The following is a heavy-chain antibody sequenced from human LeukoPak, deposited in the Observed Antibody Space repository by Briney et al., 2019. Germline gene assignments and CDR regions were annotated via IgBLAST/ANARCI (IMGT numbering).Heavy chain of an antibody. Sequence: GGSLRLSCAASGFTFKLYWMHWVRQVPGKRPVWVSRINDDGSDTIYADSVKGRFTISRDNSKNTLYLQMNSLRAEDTAVYYCANTQVEWSPPFDPWGQGTLVTVSS. J-gene: IGHJ5*02. D-gene: IGHD3-3*01. CDR2: INDDGSDT. V-gene: IGHV3-74*01. CDR3: ANTQVEWSPPFDP. CDR1: GFTFKLYW.